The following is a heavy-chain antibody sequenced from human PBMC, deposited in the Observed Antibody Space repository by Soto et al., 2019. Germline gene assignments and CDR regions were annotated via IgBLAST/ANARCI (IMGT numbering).Heavy chain of an antibody. CDR2: ISYDGSNK. J-gene: IGHJ4*02. V-gene: IGHV3-30-3*01. Sequence: QVQLVASGGGVVQPGRSLRLSCAASGFTFSSYAMHWVRQAPGKGLEWVAVISYDGSNKYYADSVKGRFTISRDNSKNTLYLQMNSLRAEDTAVYYCAREGLVPAATPWFDYWGQGTLVTVSS. CDR1: GFTFSSYA. CDR3: AREGLVPAATPWFDY. D-gene: IGHD2-2*02.